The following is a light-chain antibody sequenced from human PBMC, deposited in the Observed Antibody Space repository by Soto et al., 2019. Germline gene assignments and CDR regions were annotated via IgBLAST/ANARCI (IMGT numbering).Light chain of an antibody. J-gene: IGKJ5*01. CDR1: QSVAGSY. Sequence: IVLTQSPGTLSLSPGERATLSCRASQSVAGSYLAWYQQKPGQPPRLLIYDSTNRAAGIPAMFSGRRSGTDFTLTISSVEHEDVSMYYCHQRNQFGQGTRLEIK. V-gene: IGKV3-11*01. CDR3: HQRNQ. CDR2: DST.